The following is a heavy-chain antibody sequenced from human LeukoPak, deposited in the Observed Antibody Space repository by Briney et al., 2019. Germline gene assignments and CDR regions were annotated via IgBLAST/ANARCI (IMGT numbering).Heavy chain of an antibody. V-gene: IGHV4-4*07. J-gene: IGHJ3*02. CDR1: GGSISSYY. CDR2: IYTSGST. Sequence: SETLSLTCTVSGGSISSYYWSWIRQPAGKGLEWIGRIYTSGSTNYNPSLKSRVTMSVDTSKNQFSLKLSSVTAADTAVYYCARDRGVNWPHDAFDIWGQGTMVTVSS. CDR3: ARDRGVNWPHDAFDI. D-gene: IGHD1-1*01.